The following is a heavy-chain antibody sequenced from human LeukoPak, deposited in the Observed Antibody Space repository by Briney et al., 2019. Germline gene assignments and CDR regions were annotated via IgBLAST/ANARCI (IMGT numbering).Heavy chain of an antibody. V-gene: IGHV4-38-2*02. CDR1: GYSITSSYY. D-gene: IGHD3-22*01. Sequence: KPSETLSLTCSVSGYSITSSYYWGWIRQPPGKGLEWIGSIYHSGSTYYNPSLKSRVTISVDTSKNQFSLKLSSVTAADTAVYFCARGPYSYDSSGAFDIWGQGTMVTVSS. CDR2: IYHSGST. CDR3: ARGPYSYDSSGAFDI. J-gene: IGHJ3*02.